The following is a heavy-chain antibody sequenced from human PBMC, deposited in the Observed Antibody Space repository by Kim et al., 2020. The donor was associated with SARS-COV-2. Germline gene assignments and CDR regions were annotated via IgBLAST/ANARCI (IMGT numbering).Heavy chain of an antibody. V-gene: IGHV3-23*03. Sequence: GGSLRLSCAASGFTFSSYAMSWVRQAPGKGLEWVSVIYSGGSSTYYADSVKGRFTISRDNSKNTLYLQMNSLRAEDTAVYYCAKDIYESGGIDYWGQGTLVTVSS. CDR3: AKDIYESGGIDY. D-gene: IGHD3-16*01. CDR1: GFTFSSYA. CDR2: IYSGGSST. J-gene: IGHJ4*02.